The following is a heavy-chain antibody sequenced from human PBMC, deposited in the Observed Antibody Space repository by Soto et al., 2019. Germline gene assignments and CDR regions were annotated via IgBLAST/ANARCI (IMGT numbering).Heavy chain of an antibody. CDR2: ISGSGGST. CDR1: GFTFSSYA. Sequence: EVQLLESGGGLVQPGGSLRLSCAASGFTFSSYAMSWVRQAPGKGLEWVSAISGSGGSTYYADSVKSRFTISRDNSKNTLYLQMNSLRAEDTAVYYCAKVPVLSIAARYCYFDLWGRGTLVNVSS. D-gene: IGHD6-6*01. J-gene: IGHJ2*01. V-gene: IGHV3-23*01. CDR3: AKVPVLSIAARYCYFDL.